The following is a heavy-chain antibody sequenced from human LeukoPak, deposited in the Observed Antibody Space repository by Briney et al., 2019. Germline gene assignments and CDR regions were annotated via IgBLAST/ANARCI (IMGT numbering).Heavy chain of an antibody. CDR1: GGSISSYY. V-gene: IGHV4-59*08. J-gene: IGHJ5*02. D-gene: IGHD3-3*01. CDR3: ARHDGVVTYNWFDP. Sequence: SETLSLTCTVSGGSISSYYWSWIRQPPGKGLEWIGYIYYSGSTNYSPSLKSRVTISVDTSKNQFSLKLSSVTAADTAVYYCARHDGVVTYNWFDPWGQGTLVTVSS. CDR2: IYYSGST.